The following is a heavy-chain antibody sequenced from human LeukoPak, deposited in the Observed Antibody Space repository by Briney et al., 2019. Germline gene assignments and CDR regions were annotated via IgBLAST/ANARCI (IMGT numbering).Heavy chain of an antibody. V-gene: IGHV1-18*01. J-gene: IGHJ4*02. CDR3: ARDSYYDSSGYSLEWNY. D-gene: IGHD3-22*01. Sequence: ASVKVSCKASGYIFTSYGISWVRQAPGQGLEWMGWISAYNGNTNYAQKLQGRVTMTTDTSTSTAYMELRSLRSDDTAVYYCARDSYYDSSGYSLEWNYWGQGTLVTVSS. CDR1: GYIFTSYG. CDR2: ISAYNGNT.